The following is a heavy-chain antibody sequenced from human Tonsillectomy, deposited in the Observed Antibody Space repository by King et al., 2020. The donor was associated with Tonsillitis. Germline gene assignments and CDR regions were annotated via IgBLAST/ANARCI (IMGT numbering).Heavy chain of an antibody. D-gene: IGHD3-10*02. V-gene: IGHV1-2*02. CDR1: GYTFTGYY. CDR3: AKGGWSGGYYYGLEV. J-gene: IGHJ6*02. Sequence: VQLVESGAEVKKPGASVNVSCKASGYTFTGYYMHWVRQAPGQGPEWMGWINPKRGGTNYAQKFQGRVTMTRDTSISTVYMELNSLGSDDTAVYYCAKGGWSGGYYYGLEVWGQGTTVTVSS. CDR2: INPKRGGT.